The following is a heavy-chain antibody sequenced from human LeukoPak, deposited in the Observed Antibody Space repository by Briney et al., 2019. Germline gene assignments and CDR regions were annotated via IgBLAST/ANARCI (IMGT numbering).Heavy chain of an antibody. D-gene: IGHD2-21*01. V-gene: IGHV3-33*01. CDR3: ARGFGSAVVISHLDY. CDR1: GFTFSTYG. Sequence: PGRSLRLSCAASGFTFSTYGMHWVRQAPGKGLEWVAVIWYDGSNEYYADSVKGRFTISRDNSKNTLYLQMNSLRAEDTAVYYCARGFGSAVVISHLDYWGQGALVTVSS. CDR2: IWYDGSNE. J-gene: IGHJ4*02.